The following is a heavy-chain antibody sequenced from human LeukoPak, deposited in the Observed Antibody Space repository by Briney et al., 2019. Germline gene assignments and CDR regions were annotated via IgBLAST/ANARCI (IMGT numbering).Heavy chain of an antibody. V-gene: IGHV4-61*02. CDR2: IYTSGST. J-gene: IGHJ6*03. CDR1: AGSISSGSYY. Sequence: PSQTLSLTCTVSAGSISSGSYYWSWIRQPAGKGLEWIGRIYTSGSTNYNPSLKSRVTISVDTSKNQFSLKLSSVTAADTAVYYCAVGSSSWFSAYYYYMDVWGKGTTVTISS. D-gene: IGHD6-13*01. CDR3: AVGSSSWFSAYYYYMDV.